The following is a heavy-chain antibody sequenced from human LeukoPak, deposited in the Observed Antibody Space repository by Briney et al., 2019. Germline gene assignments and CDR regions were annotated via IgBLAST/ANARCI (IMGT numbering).Heavy chain of an antibody. CDR2: IYYSGST. D-gene: IGHD1-26*01. Sequence: PSETLSLTCAVSGVSVIGGSYYWGWIRQPPGKGLEWIGNIYYSGSTFYNPSLKSRVTISVDTSKNQFSLKLNSVTAADTAVYYCARHRAQIVGAISAQYYFDYWGQGTLVTVSS. V-gene: IGHV4-39*01. CDR1: GVSVIGGSYY. J-gene: IGHJ4*02. CDR3: ARHRAQIVGAISAQYYFDY.